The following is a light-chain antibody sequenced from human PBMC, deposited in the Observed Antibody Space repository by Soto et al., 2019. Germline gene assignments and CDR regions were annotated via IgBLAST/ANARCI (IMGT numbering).Light chain of an antibody. CDR3: SSYTSSTTDV. CDR1: SNDIGSYNY. J-gene: IGLJ1*01. Sequence: QSVLTQPASVSGSPGQSITISCTGTSNDIGSYNYVSWYQQHPDKAPKLMIYDVSNRPSGVSNRFSGSKSGNTASLTISGLQAEDEADYYCSSYTSSTTDVFGTGTKVTVL. CDR2: DVS. V-gene: IGLV2-14*01.